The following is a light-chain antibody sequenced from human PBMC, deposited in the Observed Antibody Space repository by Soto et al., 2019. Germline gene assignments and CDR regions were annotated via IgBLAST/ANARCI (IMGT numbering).Light chain of an antibody. CDR1: QSISSY. CDR3: QHHWT. V-gene: IGKV1-39*01. J-gene: IGKJ1*01. Sequence: EIPMTQSPTSLCACVGHRVPITCRASQSISSYLNWYQQKPGKAPKLLIYAASSLQSGVPSRFSGSGSGTDFTLTISSLQPEDFATYYCQHHWTFGQGTKVDIK. CDR2: AAS.